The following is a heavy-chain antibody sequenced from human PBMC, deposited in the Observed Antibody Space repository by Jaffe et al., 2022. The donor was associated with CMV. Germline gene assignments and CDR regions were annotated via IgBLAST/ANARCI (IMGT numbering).Heavy chain of an antibody. Sequence: QVRLQESGPALVKPSETLSLTCTVSGGSISSFYWTWIRLPPRRGLEWIGYTHNSGTTNYNPSLKSRLTMSVDTSKNQFSLNLSSVTAADTAVYYCARFRIAVRPYYYYYGMDVWGQGTTVTVSS. V-gene: IGHV4-59*01. CDR3: ARFRIAVRPYYYYYGMDV. CDR2: THNSGTT. J-gene: IGHJ6*02. D-gene: IGHD6-6*01. CDR1: GGSISSFY.